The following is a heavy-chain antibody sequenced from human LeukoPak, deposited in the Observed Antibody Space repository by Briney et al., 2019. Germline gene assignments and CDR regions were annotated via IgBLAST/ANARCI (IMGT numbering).Heavy chain of an antibody. CDR2: INPNSGGT. CDR1: GYTFTGYY. J-gene: IGHJ3*02. CDR3: ARVFVYYDYVWGRDAFDI. V-gene: IGHV1-2*02. Sequence: ASVKVSCKASGYTFTGYYMHWVRQAPGQGLEWMGWINPNSGGTNYAQKFQGRVTMTRDTSISTAYMELSRLRSDDTAVYYCARVFVYYDYVWGRDAFDIWGQGTMVTVSS. D-gene: IGHD3-16*01.